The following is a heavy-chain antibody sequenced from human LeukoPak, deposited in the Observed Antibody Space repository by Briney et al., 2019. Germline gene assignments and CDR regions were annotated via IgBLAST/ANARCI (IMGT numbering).Heavy chain of an antibody. J-gene: IGHJ4*02. V-gene: IGHV3-23*01. Sequence: GGSLRLSCAASGFTFSSSAMSWVRQAPGKGLYWVSAISGSGTGTYSADSVKGRFTISRDNSKNTLYLQMNSLRAEDTAVYYCAKEGGTGTRFDYWGQGTLVTVSS. CDR3: AKEGGTGTRFDY. D-gene: IGHD1-7*01. CDR2: ISGSGTGT. CDR1: GFTFSSSA.